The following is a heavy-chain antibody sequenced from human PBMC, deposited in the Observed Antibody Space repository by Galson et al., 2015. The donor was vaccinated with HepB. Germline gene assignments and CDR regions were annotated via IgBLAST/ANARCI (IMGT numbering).Heavy chain of an antibody. J-gene: IGHJ4*02. CDR1: GFTFSSYA. D-gene: IGHD5-18*01. CDR2: ISYDGSNK. Sequence: SLRLSCAASGFTFSSYAMHWVRQAPGKGLEWVASISYDGSNKYYADSVKGRFTISRDNSKNTLHLQMNSLRAEDTAVYYCARERGHSYGPPGNWGQGTLVSVSS. CDR3: ARERGHSYGPPGN. V-gene: IGHV3-30-3*01.